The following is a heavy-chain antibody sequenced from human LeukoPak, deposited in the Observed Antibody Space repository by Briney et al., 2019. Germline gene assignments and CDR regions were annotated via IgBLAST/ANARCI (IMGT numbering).Heavy chain of an antibody. CDR1: EVTIRNYW. V-gene: IGHV3-74*01. CDR3: ARASANGWPYYYGMDV. Sequence: GGSLRLSCAASEVTIRNYWMHWVRQAPGKGLVWVSRINSDGSSKDYVDSVKGRFTISRDNAKNTLYLQMNSLRAEDTALYYCARASANGWPYYYGMDVWGQGTTVTVFS. CDR2: INSDGSSK. D-gene: IGHD6-19*01. J-gene: IGHJ6*02.